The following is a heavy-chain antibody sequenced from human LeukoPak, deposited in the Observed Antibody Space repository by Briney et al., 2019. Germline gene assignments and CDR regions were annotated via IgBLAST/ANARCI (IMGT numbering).Heavy chain of an antibody. D-gene: IGHD2/OR15-2a*01. Sequence: PLETLSLTCTVSGGSISSDYWSWIRQPPGKGLEWIGYIYYSGSTSGSTIYNPSLKSRVTISVDTSKNQFSLKLISVTAADTAVYYCAGNKNLFGDTNWFDPWGQGTLVTVSS. V-gene: IGHV4-59*01. CDR1: GGSISSDY. J-gene: IGHJ5*02. CDR3: AGNKNLFGDTNWFDP. CDR2: IYYSGSTSGST.